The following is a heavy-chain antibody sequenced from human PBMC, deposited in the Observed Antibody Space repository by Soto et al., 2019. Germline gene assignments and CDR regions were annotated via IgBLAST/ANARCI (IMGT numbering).Heavy chain of an antibody. D-gene: IGHD6-6*01. CDR2: IYYSGST. Sequence: QVQLQESGPGLVKPSETLSLTCTVSGGSISSYYRSWIRQPPGKGLEWIGYIYYSGSTNYNPSLKSRVTISVDTSKNQFSLKLSSVTAADTAVYYCARELGIAAPTEHTPQNYYYYMDVWGKGTTVTVSS. J-gene: IGHJ6*03. V-gene: IGHV4-59*01. CDR1: GGSISSYY. CDR3: ARELGIAAPTEHTPQNYYYYMDV.